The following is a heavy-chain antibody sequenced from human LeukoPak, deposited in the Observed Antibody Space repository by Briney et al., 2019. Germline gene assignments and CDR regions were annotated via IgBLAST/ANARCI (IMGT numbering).Heavy chain of an antibody. CDR2: ISPYNGNT. Sequence: ASVTVSCKASGYTFTNYPITWVRQAPGQGLEWMGWISPYNGNTNYAQKFQGRVTMTTDTSTSTVYLEVTSLRSDDMAVYFCARAQRQWYTSDASDIWGQGTMLTVSS. J-gene: IGHJ3*02. D-gene: IGHD6-19*01. CDR1: GYTFTNYP. V-gene: IGHV1-18*03. CDR3: ARAQRQWYTSDASDI.